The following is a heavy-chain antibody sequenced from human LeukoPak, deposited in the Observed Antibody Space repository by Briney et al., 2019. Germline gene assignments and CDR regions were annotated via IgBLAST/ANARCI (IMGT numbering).Heavy chain of an antibody. V-gene: IGHV3-21*01. D-gene: IGHD3-10*01. CDR2: ISSSSSYI. CDR1: GFTFSSYS. Sequence: GGSLRLSCAASGFTFSSYSMNWVRQAPGKGLEWVSSISSSSSYIYYADSVKGRFTISRDNAKNSLYLQMNSLRAEDTAVDYCARDGVLYYYGSGSPTQVDYWGQGTLVTVSS. CDR3: ARDGVLYYYGSGSPTQVDY. J-gene: IGHJ4*02.